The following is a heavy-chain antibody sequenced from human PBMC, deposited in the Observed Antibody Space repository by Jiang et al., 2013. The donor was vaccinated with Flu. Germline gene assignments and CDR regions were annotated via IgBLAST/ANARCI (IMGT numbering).Heavy chain of an antibody. CDR3: AGDGTDKKWYFH. V-gene: IGHV4-39*02. Sequence: LLKPSETLSLICTVSGGSMPNWGWIRQPPGKGLEWIGSTSYGGTPYYNPSLKSRVTISVDPPRNQFFLHLSSVTAADTAMYYCAGDGTDKKWYFHWGQGILVTVSS. CDR2: TSYGGTP. CDR1: GGSMPN. J-gene: IGHJ4*02. D-gene: IGHD2/OR15-2a*01.